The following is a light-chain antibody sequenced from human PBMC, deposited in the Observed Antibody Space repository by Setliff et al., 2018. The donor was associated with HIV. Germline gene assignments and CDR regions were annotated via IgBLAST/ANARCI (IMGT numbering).Light chain of an antibody. J-gene: IGLJ1*01. CDR3: CSYAGSTTFV. CDR1: SSDVGSYNL. V-gene: IGLV2-23*02. Sequence: QSALTRPASVSGSPGQSIAISCTGTSSDVGSYNLVSWFQQHPGKAPKLMIYGVSERPSGVSDRFSGSKSGITASLTISGLQAEDEADYYCCSYAGSTTFVFGTGTKVTVL. CDR2: GVS.